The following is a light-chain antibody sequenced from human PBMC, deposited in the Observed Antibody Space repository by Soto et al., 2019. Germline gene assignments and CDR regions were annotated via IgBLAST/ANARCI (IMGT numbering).Light chain of an antibody. CDR1: QSVSSN. J-gene: IGKJ4*01. CDR2: GAS. CDR3: QQYGSSPLT. Sequence: DIVMTQSPDSLAVSPVERSTLSCRASQSVSSNLAWYQQKPGQSPRLLIYGASSRAAGTPDRFSGSGSGTDFTLTISRLEPEDFAVYYCQQYGSSPLTFGGGTKVDI. V-gene: IGKV3-20*01.